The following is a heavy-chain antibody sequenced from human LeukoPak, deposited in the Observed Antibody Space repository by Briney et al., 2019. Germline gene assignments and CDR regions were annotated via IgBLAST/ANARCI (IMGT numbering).Heavy chain of an antibody. J-gene: IGHJ4*02. Sequence: PGGSLRLSCAASGFSFSIYAMTWVRQAPGKGLEGVSSISGSGDSTYYADSVKGRFTISRDNSKNMLYLQMNSLRGDDTAVYYCAKREVNTYGFLDYWGQGTLVTVSS. V-gene: IGHV3-23*01. D-gene: IGHD5-24*01. CDR1: GFSFSIYA. CDR3: AKREVNTYGFLDY. CDR2: ISGSGDST.